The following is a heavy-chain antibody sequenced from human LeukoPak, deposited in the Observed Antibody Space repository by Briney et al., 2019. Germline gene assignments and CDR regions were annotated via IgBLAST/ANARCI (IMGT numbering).Heavy chain of an antibody. J-gene: IGHJ2*01. CDR2: INHSGST. D-gene: IGHD2-2*02. CDR3: ARGKYPAL. V-gene: IGHV4-34*01. Sequence: SETLSLTCTVSGGSISSYYWSWIRQPPGKGLEWIGEINHSGSTNYNPPLKSRVTISVDTSKNQFSLKLSSVTAADTAVYYCARGKYPALWGRGTLVTVSS. CDR1: GGSISSYY.